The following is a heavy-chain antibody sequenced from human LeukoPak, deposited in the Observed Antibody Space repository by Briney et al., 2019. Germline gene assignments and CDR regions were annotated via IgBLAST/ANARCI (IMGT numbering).Heavy chain of an antibody. V-gene: IGHV3-23*01. CDR2: INTRGDNV. CDR3: GGDY. J-gene: IGHJ4*02. Sequence: GGSLRLSCTASGFTFSNYAMTWVRQAPGAGLEWGSTINTRGDNVYYADSVKGRVTISRDNSKNMLYLQMNHLKVDVTATYYCGGDYWGRGTLVSVPS. CDR1: GFTFSNYA.